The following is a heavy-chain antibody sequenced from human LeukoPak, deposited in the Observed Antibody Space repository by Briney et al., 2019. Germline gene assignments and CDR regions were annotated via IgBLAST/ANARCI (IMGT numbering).Heavy chain of an antibody. J-gene: IGHJ6*02. V-gene: IGHV3-11*01. CDR2: ISSSGSPI. Sequence: GGSLRLSCAASGFTFSDYYMSWIRQAPGRGLEWVSYISSSGSPISYADSVKGRSTISRDNTKNSLYLQMNSLRAEDTAVYYCARHQHYGMDVWGQGTTVTVSS. CDR3: ARHQHYGMDV. CDR1: GFTFSDYY.